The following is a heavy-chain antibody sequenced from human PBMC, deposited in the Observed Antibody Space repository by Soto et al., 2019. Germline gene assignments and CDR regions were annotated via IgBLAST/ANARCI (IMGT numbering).Heavy chain of an antibody. CDR1: RFTFSSYA. J-gene: IGHJ6*02. D-gene: IGHD6-13*01. Sequence: QVQLVESGGGVVQPGKSLRLSCAASRFTFSSYAMDWVSQAPGKGLEWVAVISHDGSEKYYGDSVKGRFTISRDNPKNTVYLQMNSLRPEDTAVYYCARAAAYFYHYYYAMDVWGQGTAVTVSS. V-gene: IGHV3-30-3*01. CDR2: ISHDGSEK. CDR3: ARAAAYFYHYYYAMDV.